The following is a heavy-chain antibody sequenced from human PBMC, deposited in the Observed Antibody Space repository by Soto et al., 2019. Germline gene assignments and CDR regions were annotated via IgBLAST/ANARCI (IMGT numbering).Heavy chain of an antibody. CDR3: ARVQGGWYLNAFDI. V-gene: IGHV4-30-4*01. D-gene: IGHD6-19*01. J-gene: IGHJ3*02. Sequence: PSETLSLTCTVSGGSISSGDYYWSWIRQPPGKGLEWIGYIYYSGSTYYNPSLKSRVTISVDTSKNQFSLKLSSVTAADTAVYYCARVQGGWYLNAFDICGQGTMVTVSS. CDR2: IYYSGST. CDR1: GGSISSGDYY.